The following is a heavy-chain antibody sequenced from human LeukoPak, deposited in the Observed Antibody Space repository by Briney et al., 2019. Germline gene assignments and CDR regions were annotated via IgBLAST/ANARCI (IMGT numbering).Heavy chain of an antibody. Sequence: GGSLRLSCAASGFTFSSYGMHWVRQAPGKGLGWVAVISYDGSNKYYADPVKGRFTISRDNSKNTLYLQMNSLRAEDTAVYYCARDGPSSGHYYFDYWGQGTLVTVST. V-gene: IGHV3-30*03. CDR2: ISYDGSNK. D-gene: IGHD3-22*01. CDR3: ARDGPSSGHYYFDY. CDR1: GFTFSSYG. J-gene: IGHJ4*02.